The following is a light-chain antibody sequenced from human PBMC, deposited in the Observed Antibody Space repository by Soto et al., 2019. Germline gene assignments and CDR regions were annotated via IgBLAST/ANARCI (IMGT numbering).Light chain of an antibody. CDR3: QQYNKWPGT. V-gene: IGKV3-15*01. CDR2: GAS. CDR1: QSISSN. Sequence: EIVVTQSPATLSVSPGERATLSCRVSQSISSNLAWYQQKPGQAPRLLIYGASTRATGVPARFSGSGSGTEFTLTISGLQSEDFAVYYCQQYNKWPGTFGQGTKLEIK. J-gene: IGKJ2*02.